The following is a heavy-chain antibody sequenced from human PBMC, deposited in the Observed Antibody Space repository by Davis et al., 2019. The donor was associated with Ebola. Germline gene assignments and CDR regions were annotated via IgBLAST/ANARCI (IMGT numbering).Heavy chain of an antibody. CDR3: ARVAGATGY. CDR2: INTGGGSF. V-gene: IGHV3-11*04. Sequence: GESLKISCAASGFTFSDYYMSWIRQAPGKGLEWVSYINTGGGSFFYGDSVKGRFTISRDYAKNSLFLQMNSLRAEDTAVYYCARVAGATGYWGQGTLVTVSS. D-gene: IGHD1-26*01. CDR1: GFTFSDYY. J-gene: IGHJ4*02.